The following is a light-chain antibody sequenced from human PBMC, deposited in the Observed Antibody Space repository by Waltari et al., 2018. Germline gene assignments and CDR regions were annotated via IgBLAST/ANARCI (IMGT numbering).Light chain of an antibody. CDR3: QTGGHGTWV. V-gene: IGLV4-69*01. J-gene: IGLJ3*02. CDR2: VNSDGSH. Sequence: QLVLTQSPSASASLGAPVKLTCTLSSGHSSNVVAWLQQRPEKGPRYLMKVNSDGSHTKGDEIPVRFSGASSGAERYLTISGPQSEDEADYFCQTGGHGTWVFGGGTKLTVL. CDR1: SGHSSNV.